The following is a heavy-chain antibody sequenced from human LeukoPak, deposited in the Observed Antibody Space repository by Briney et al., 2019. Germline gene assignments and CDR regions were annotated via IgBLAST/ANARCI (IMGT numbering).Heavy chain of an antibody. D-gene: IGHD3-10*01. V-gene: IGHV4-30-4*01. CDR3: ARETRRGPYYYFDY. Sequence: KASETLSLTCTVSGGSIISNDYYWSWIRQSPGKGLEWIGYIYNSGSTYYNPSLRSRLTISLDTSKSQFSLKVNSVTAADTAVYYCARETRRGPYYYFDYWGQGTLVTVSS. J-gene: IGHJ4*02. CDR1: GGSIISNDYY. CDR2: IYNSGST.